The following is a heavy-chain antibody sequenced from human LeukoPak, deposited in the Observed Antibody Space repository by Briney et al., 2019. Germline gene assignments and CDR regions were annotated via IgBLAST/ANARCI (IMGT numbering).Heavy chain of an antibody. Sequence: PGGSLRLSCAASGFSFSTYWMTWVRQAPGKGREWVANTNQDGSEKSYVDSVTGRFPISRDNAKHSLYLQMNSRRAEDTAVYYCARHAWRFDSWGQGTLVTVSS. J-gene: IGHJ4*02. CDR1: GFSFSTYW. D-gene: IGHD2-2*01. CDR3: ARHAWRFDS. V-gene: IGHV3-7*05. CDR2: TNQDGSEK.